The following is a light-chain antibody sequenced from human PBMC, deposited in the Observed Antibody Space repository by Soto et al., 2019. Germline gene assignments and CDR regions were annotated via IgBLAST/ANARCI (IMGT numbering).Light chain of an antibody. J-gene: IGKJ1*01. Sequence: EAVLTQSPGTVSVSPGERVTLSCRASVSVGSNLAWYQQKPGQAPRLLIYDASTRATDVPARFSGSGSETEFTLTISILQSEDCAVYYCQHCSVWPTCGQGTKVEIK. CDR3: QHCSVWPT. CDR2: DAS. CDR1: VSVGSN. V-gene: IGKV3-15*01.